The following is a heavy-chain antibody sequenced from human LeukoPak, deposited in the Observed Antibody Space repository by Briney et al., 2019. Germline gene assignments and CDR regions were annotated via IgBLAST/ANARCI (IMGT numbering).Heavy chain of an antibody. CDR1: GYTFTGYY. CDR3: ARVELSYYYDSSGYYGAYFDY. J-gene: IGHJ4*02. V-gene: IGHV1-2*02. CDR2: INPNSGGT. D-gene: IGHD3-22*01. Sequence: ASVKVSCKASGYTFTGYYMHWVRQAPGQGLEWMGWINPNSGGTNYAQKFQGRVTMTRDTSISTAYMELSRLRSDDTAVYYCARVELSYYYDSSGYYGAYFDYWGQGTLVTVSS.